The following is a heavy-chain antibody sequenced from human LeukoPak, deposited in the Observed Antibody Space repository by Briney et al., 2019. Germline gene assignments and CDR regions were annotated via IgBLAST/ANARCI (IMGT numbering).Heavy chain of an antibody. CDR1: GFTFSDYY. CDR2: MSGSGGFTT. Sequence: GGSLRLSCAASGFTFSDYYMSWIRQTPGKGLEWVSYMSGSGGFTTFYADSVKGRFTISRDNSKNTLYLQMNSLRAEDTAVYYCALRGYGDWGQGTLVTVSS. J-gene: IGHJ4*02. CDR3: ALRGYGD. D-gene: IGHD5-18*01. V-gene: IGHV3-11*01.